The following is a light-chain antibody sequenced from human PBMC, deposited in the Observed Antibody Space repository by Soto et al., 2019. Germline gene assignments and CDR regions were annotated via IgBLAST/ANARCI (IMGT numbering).Light chain of an antibody. CDR1: QSVSSSY. CDR3: QQYGSSLTWT. CDR2: GAS. Sequence: EIVLTQSPGTLSLSPGERATLYCRAIQSVSSSYLAWYQQKPGQAPRLLIYGASSRATGIPDRFSGSGSGTDFTLTISRLEPEDFAVYYCQQYGSSLTWTFGQGTKVDIK. V-gene: IGKV3-20*01. J-gene: IGKJ1*01.